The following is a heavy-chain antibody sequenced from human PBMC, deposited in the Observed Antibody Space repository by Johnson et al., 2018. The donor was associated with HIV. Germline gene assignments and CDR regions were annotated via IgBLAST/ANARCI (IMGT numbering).Heavy chain of an antibody. CDR2: ISYDGSNK. J-gene: IGHJ3*02. CDR1: GFNFNTYT. Sequence: QVQLVESGGGVVQPGRSLRLFCAVSGFNFNTYTMHWVRQAPGRGLEWVAVISYDGSNKYYADSVKGRFTISRDNSKNTLYLQMNSLRAEDTAVYYCARPTLMAFDIWGQGTIVTVSS. D-gene: IGHD3-16*01. V-gene: IGHV3-30*01. CDR3: ARPTLMAFDI.